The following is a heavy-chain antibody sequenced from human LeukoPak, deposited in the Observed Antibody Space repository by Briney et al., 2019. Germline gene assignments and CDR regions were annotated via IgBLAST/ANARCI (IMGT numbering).Heavy chain of an antibody. CDR3: ARGRGYYGGYYMDV. V-gene: IGHV4-34*01. J-gene: IGHJ6*03. CDR1: GGSFSGYY. CDR2: INHSGST. Sequence: SETLSLTCAVYGGSFSGYYWSWIRQPPGKGLEWIGEINHSGSTNYNPSLKSRVTISVDTSKNQFSLKLSSVTAADTAVYYCARGRGYYGGYYMDVWGKGTTVTVSS. D-gene: IGHD3-10*01.